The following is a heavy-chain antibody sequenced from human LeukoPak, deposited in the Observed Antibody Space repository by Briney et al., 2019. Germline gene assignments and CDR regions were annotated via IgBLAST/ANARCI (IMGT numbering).Heavy chain of an antibody. V-gene: IGHV6-1*01. CDR1: GASISSNSAA. J-gene: IGHJ4*02. CDR3: ARAPRGIFDY. Sequence: SQTLSLPCAISGASISSNSAAWNWIRPSPSRGLEWLGRTYYRSKWYNDYAVSVKSRITINPDTSKNQFSLQLNSVTPEDTAVYYCARAPRGIFDYWGQGTLVTVSS. CDR2: TYYRSKWYN. D-gene: IGHD3-16*01.